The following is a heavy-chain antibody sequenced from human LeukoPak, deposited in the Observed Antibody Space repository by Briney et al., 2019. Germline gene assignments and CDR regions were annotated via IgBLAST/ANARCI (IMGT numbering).Heavy chain of an antibody. J-gene: IGHJ6*02. CDR2: INPSGGST. V-gene: IGHV1-46*01. D-gene: IGHD2-15*01. CDR1: GHTFTSYY. CDR3: ARDPVAAPPLNYYYGMDV. Sequence: ASVKVSCKASGHTFTSYYMHWVRQAPGQGLEWMGIINPSGGSTSYAQKFQGRVTMTRDTSTSTVYMELSSLRSEDTAVYYCARDPVAAPPLNYYYGMDVWGQGTTVTVSS.